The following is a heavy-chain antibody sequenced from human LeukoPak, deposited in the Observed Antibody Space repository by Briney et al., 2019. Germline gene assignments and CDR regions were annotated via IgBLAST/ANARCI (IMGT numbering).Heavy chain of an antibody. CDR3: ASGHSSTEYYYYYYMDV. Sequence: RASVKVSCKVSGYTLTELSMHWVRQAPGKGLEWMGGIIPIFGTANYAQKFQDRVTITADKSTSTAYMELSSLRSEDTAVYYCASGHSSTEYYYYYYMDVWGKGTTVTVSS. CDR2: IIPIFGTA. J-gene: IGHJ6*03. CDR1: GYTLTELS. V-gene: IGHV1-69*06. D-gene: IGHD2-2*01.